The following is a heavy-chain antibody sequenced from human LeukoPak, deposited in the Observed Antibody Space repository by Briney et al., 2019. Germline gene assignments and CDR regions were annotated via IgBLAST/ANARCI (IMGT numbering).Heavy chain of an antibody. V-gene: IGHV3-30*04. CDR1: GFTFSNYA. D-gene: IGHD2-8*01. CDR2: ISYDESNQ. CDR3: STDPRLLIY. J-gene: IGHJ4*01. Sequence: GRSLSFSCAASGFTFSNYAIHRLRQAPGQGLEGGAVISYDESNQCYTDSVRGRFTISGDSSKNSLYLQMNSLTPDDTALYYCSTDPRLLIYWGHGTLVTVSS.